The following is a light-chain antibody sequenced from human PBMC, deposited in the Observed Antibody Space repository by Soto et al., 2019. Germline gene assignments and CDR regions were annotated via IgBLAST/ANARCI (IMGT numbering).Light chain of an antibody. J-gene: IGKJ1*01. Sequence: EIVLTQSPGTLSLSPGERATLSCRASQSVISTYLAWYQQKPGQAPRLLIYGASCRATGIPDRFSGSGSGTDFTLTSSRLEPEDSAVYYCQQYRDSLGTFGQGTKVEIK. V-gene: IGKV3-20*01. CDR3: QQYRDSLGT. CDR2: GAS. CDR1: QSVISTY.